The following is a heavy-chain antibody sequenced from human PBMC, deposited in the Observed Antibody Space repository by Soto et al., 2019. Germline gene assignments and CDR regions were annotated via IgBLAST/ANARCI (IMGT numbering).Heavy chain of an antibody. V-gene: IGHV1-46*01. CDR3: AMVPYDTTAYYAV. CDR1: GYTFTTYY. CDR2: IDPSGGAP. J-gene: IGHJ4*02. Sequence: QVQLVQSGAEVKRPGASVRISCKASGYTFTTYYIHWVRQAPGQGLEWMGMIDPSGGAPTYAQNFQGRITMTRDTSANLFYLPLRSLRSDDTAVYYCAMVPYDTTAYYAVWGQGTLVTFSS. D-gene: IGHD3-22*01.